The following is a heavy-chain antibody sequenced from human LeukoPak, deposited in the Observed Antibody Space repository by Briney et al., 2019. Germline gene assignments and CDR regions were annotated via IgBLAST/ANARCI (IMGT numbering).Heavy chain of an antibody. CDR2: ISSSSSYI. D-gene: IGHD1-26*01. J-gene: IGHJ4*02. CDR3: ARDPRAGSSDY. Sequence: GGSLRLSCAASGFTFSSYRMNWVRQAPGKGLEWVSSISSSSSYIYYADSVKGRFTISRDNAKNSLYLQMNSLRAEDTAVYYCARDPRAGSSDYWGQGTLVTVSS. V-gene: IGHV3-21*01. CDR1: GFTFSSYR.